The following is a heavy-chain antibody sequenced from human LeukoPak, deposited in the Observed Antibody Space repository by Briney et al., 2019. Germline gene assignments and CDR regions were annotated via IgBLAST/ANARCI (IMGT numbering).Heavy chain of an antibody. CDR1: GFTFSDYS. D-gene: IGHD2-21*01. CDR3: ARQAPVAIVGSDYSDYYYFFDV. J-gene: IGHJ6*03. V-gene: IGHV3-11*04. Sequence: GGSLRLSYAASGFTFSDYSMTWIRQTPGKGLESVSYISVSGSTIYYADSVKGRFTISRDNAKNSLYLQLNSLRAEDTAVYYCARQAPVAIVGSDYSDYYYFFDVWGKGTTVTVSS. CDR2: ISVSGSTI.